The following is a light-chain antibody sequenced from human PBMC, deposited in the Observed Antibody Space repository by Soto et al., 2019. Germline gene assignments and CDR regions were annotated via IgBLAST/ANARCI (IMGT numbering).Light chain of an antibody. CDR1: TGAVTSDYY. CDR3: VLLCSGEWV. V-gene: IGLV7-43*01. J-gene: IGLJ3*02. CDR2: RTN. Sequence: QAVVTQAPSLTVSPGGTVTLTCALTTGAVTSDYYPNWYQRIPGQALRTLIYRTNNKHSWTPARFSGSLLGGKAALTLSGVEPEDEAYYQCVLLCSGEWVFGGGTKLTVL.